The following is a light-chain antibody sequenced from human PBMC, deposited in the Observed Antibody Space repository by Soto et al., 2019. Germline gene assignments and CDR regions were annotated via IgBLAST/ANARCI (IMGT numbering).Light chain of an antibody. J-gene: IGLJ1*01. CDR1: SSNIGAGYE. CDR2: ENN. CDR3: QSYDSSLSGYV. V-gene: IGLV1-40*01. Sequence: QPVLTQPPSESQAPGQRVTISCTGSSSNIGAGYEAHWYQQVPGTAPKLLIYENNNRPSGVPDRFSGSKSGTSASLAITGLQAEDEAQYYCQSYDSSLSGYVFGTGTKLTFL.